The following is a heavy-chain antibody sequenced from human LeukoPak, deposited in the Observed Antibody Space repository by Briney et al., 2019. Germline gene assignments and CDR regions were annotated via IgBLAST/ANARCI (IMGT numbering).Heavy chain of an antibody. CDR1: RFTFSSYS. CDR3: ARIYSGSYDY. CDR2: ISSSSSTI. D-gene: IGHD1-26*01. V-gene: IGHV3-48*01. J-gene: IGHJ4*02. Sequence: GGSLRLSCEASRFTFSSYSMNWVRQAPGKGLEWVSYISSSSSTIYYADSVKGRFTISRDNAKNSLYLQMNSLRAEDTAVYYCARIYSGSYDYWGQGTLVTVSS.